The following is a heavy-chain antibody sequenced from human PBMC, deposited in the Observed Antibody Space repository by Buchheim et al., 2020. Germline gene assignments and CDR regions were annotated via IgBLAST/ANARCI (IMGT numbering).Heavy chain of an antibody. Sequence: EVQLVESGGGLVQPGGSLRLSCAASGFSFSGYWMHWVRQAPGKALVWVSRINTDGSSTTYADSVKGRFTIFRDNVKNTLYLQMNSLRADDTAMYFCARDRIVGATTWYFDLWGRGTL. CDR3: ARDRIVGATTWYFDL. CDR1: GFSFSGYW. J-gene: IGHJ2*01. D-gene: IGHD1-26*01. V-gene: IGHV3-74*03. CDR2: INTDGSST.